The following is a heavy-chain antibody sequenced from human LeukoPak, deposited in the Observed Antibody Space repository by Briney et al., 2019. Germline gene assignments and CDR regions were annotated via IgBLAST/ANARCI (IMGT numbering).Heavy chain of an antibody. CDR2: ISGSGGST. V-gene: IGHV3-23*01. CDR3: AKDPFRARISAPDY. D-gene: IGHD6-6*01. J-gene: IGHJ4*02. Sequence: QSGGSLRLSCAASGFTFSSYAMSWVRQAPGKGLEWVSAISGSGGSTYYADSVKGRFTISRDNSKNTLYLQINSLRAGDTAVYYCAKDPFRARISAPDYWGQGTLVTVSS. CDR1: GFTFSSYA.